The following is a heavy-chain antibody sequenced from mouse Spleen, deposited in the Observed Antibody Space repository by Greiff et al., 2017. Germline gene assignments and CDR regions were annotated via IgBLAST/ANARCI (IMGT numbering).Heavy chain of an antibody. V-gene: IGHV1-64*01. CDR3: AREGDYDSFAY. J-gene: IGHJ3*01. CDR2: IHPNSGST. Sequence: QVQLQQPGAELVKPGASVKLSCKASGYTFTSYWMHWVKQRPGQGLEWIGMIHPNSGSTNYNEKFKSKATLTVDKSSSTAYMQLSSLTSEDSAVYYCAREGDYDSFAYWGQGTLVTVSA. CDR1: GYTFTSYW. D-gene: IGHD2-4*01.